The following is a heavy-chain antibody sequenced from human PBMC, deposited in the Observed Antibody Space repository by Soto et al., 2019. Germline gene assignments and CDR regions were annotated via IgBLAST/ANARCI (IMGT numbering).Heavy chain of an antibody. J-gene: IGHJ6*03. CDR3: ARGPYYDLIWNYYYMDV. D-gene: IGHD3-16*01. Sequence: QVQLQESGPGLVKPSETLSLSCNVSGGSISGHYWSWVRQTPGKGLEWIGYIYYSGSTNYNPSLKGLVTISVDTSKNHFSLRLTSVTAADTAVYYCARGPYYDLIWNYYYMDVWGKGTTVTVSS. CDR1: GGSISGHY. CDR2: IYYSGST. V-gene: IGHV4-59*08.